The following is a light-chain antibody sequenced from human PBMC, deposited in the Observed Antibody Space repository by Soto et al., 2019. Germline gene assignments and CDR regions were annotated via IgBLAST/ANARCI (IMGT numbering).Light chain of an antibody. CDR1: QALVYSDGDTY. CDR2: QVS. V-gene: IGKV2-30*01. Sequence: DVVMTQSPLSLPVTLGQPASISCRSTQALVYSDGDTYLNWCQQRPGQSPTRLIYQVSMRDSGVPYRFSGSGSGTDFTLNISRVESEDVGFYYCMQGTHWPRTFGQGTKVEIK. CDR3: MQGTHWPRT. J-gene: IGKJ1*01.